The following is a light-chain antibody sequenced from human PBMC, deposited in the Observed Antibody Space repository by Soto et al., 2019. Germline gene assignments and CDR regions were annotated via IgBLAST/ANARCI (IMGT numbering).Light chain of an antibody. CDR3: QQSFKTPFT. V-gene: IGKV1-39*01. Sequence: DIQMTQSPPSLAASVGDRVTISSRASQDINKYLNWYQLKEGQAPKLLIYSTSEFQPGVPSRFSGSTSGAQFSLTITGLQPDDSATYFCQQSFKTPFTFGQGT. J-gene: IGKJ2*01. CDR2: STS. CDR1: QDINKY.